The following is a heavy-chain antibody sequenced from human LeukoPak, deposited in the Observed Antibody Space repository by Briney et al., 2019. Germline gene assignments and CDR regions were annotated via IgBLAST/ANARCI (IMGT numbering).Heavy chain of an antibody. V-gene: IGHV3-30*03. CDR1: GFTFSSNG. CDR3: ATGSIQDFGTMIEREGFDP. Sequence: PGGSLRLSCAASGFTFSSNGMHWVRQAPGKGLEWVAAISYDGSNKYHADSVKGRFTISRDNSKSTLYLQMNSLRAEDTAVYYCATGSIQDFGTMIEREGFDPWGQGTLVTVSS. CDR2: ISYDGSNK. D-gene: IGHD3-22*01. J-gene: IGHJ5*02.